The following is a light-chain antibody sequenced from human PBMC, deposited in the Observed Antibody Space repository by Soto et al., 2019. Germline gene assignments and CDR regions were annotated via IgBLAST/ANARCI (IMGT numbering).Light chain of an antibody. V-gene: IGKV3-11*01. CDR1: QSVSSY. CDR2: DAS. J-gene: IGKJ1*01. CDR3: QQRGNWPGWT. Sequence: EIVLTQSPATLSLSPGERATLSCRASQSVSSYLAWYQQKPGQAPRLLLYDASNRASGIPARFSGSGSGTDFTLTISSLEPEDFAVYYCQQRGNWPGWTLGQGTKVEIK.